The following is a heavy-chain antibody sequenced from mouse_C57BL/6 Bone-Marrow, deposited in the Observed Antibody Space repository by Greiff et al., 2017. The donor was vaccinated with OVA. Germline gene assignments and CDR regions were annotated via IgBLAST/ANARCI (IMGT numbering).Heavy chain of an antibody. CDR3: ARLLYGSSLYYFDY. J-gene: IGHJ2*01. D-gene: IGHD1-1*01. V-gene: IGHV5-16*01. Sequence: EVKVVESEGGLVQPGSSMKLSCTASGFTFSDYYMAWVRQVPEKGLEWVANINYDGSSTYYLDSLKSRFIISRDNAKNILYLQMSSLKSEDTATYYCARLLYGSSLYYFDYWGQGTTLTVSS. CDR2: INYDGSST. CDR1: GFTFSDYY.